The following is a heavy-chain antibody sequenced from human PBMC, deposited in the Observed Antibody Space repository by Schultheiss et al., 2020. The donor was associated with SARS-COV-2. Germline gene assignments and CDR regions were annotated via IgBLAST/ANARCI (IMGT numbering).Heavy chain of an antibody. CDR1: GGSFSGYY. J-gene: IGHJ4*02. D-gene: IGHD3-3*01. CDR2: INHSGST. V-gene: IGHV4-34*01. CDR3: ARDTWNYDFWSDRMGEDFDY. Sequence: SETLSLTCAVYGGSFSGYYWSWIRQPPGKGLEWIGEINHSGSTNYNPSLKSRVTISIDTSKDHFSLRLTSVTATDTAVYYCARDTWNYDFWSDRMGEDFDYWGQGTLVTGSS.